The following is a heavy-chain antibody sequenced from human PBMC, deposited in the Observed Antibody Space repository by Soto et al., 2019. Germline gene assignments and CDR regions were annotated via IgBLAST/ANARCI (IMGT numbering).Heavy chain of an antibody. J-gene: IGHJ4*02. CDR3: ARRLTAGRYDLAIGY. CDR2: IYYSGST. CDR1: GGSISSGGYY. Sequence: SETLSLTCTVSGGSISSGGYYWSWIRQHPGKGLEWIGYIYYSGSTYYNPSLKSRVTISVDTSKNQFSLKLSSVTAADTAVYYCARRLTAGRYDLAIGYRGQGTLVTVSS. D-gene: IGHD5-12*01. V-gene: IGHV4-31*03.